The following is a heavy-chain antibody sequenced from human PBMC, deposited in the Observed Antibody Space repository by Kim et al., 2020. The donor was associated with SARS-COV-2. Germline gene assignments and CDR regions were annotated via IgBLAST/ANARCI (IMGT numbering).Heavy chain of an antibody. V-gene: IGHV3-23*01. Sequence: SGDTTYYTDSVKGRCTISRDNYKNTLYLQMNSLRAEDTALYYCAKYGMDVWGQGTTVTVSS. J-gene: IGHJ6*02. CDR2: SGDTT. CDR3: AKYGMDV.